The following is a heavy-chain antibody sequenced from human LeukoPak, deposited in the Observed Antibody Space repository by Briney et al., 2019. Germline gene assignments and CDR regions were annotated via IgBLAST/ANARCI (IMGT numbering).Heavy chain of an antibody. V-gene: IGHV3-73*01. CDR1: GFTFSSAT. J-gene: IGHJ4*03. CDR3: ASIGIRTTDYDY. Sequence: GGSLKLSCAASGFTFSSATMHWVRQASGKGLEWVGRMRSKANGYATTFAASVEGRFTISRDDSENTAYLQMSSLKTEDTAVYFCASIGIRTTDYDYWGPGDLVTVSS. D-gene: IGHD1-14*01. CDR2: MRSKANGYAT.